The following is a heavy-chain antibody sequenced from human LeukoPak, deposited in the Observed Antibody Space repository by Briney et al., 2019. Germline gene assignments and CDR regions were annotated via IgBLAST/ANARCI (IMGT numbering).Heavy chain of an antibody. CDR3: ARDLIGVGYCSGGSCYESGPFDY. J-gene: IGHJ4*02. Sequence: ASVKVSCKASGYTFTGYYMHWVRQAPGQGLEWMGWINPNSGGTNYAQKLQGRVTMTTDTSTSTAYMELRSLRSDDTAVYYCARDLIGVGYCSGGSCYESGPFDYWGQGTLVTVSS. D-gene: IGHD2-15*01. CDR2: INPNSGGT. V-gene: IGHV1-2*02. CDR1: GYTFTGYY.